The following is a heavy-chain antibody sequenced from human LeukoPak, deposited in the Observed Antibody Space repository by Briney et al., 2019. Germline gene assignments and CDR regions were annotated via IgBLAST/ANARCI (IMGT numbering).Heavy chain of an antibody. D-gene: IGHD4-23*01. J-gene: IGHJ4*02. V-gene: IGHV4-34*01. Sequence: SEPLSLPCAVCGGYLSGYYWSWIREPPGKAQEWIGEINHSGSTNCNPSLKSRVTISVDTSKNQFSLKLSSVTAADTAVYYCARLAGGYYFDYWGQGTLVSVSS. CDR3: ARLAGGYYFDY. CDR1: GGYLSGYY. CDR2: INHSGST.